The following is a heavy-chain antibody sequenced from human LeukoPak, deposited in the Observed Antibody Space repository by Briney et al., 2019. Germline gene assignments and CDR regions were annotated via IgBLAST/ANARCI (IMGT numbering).Heavy chain of an antibody. Sequence: GESLKISCKGSDYRFTDYWIGWVRQMPGKGLEWMGIIYPGDSDTRYSPSFEGQVTISADKSISTAYLQWNGLKASDTAIYYCARGSNYAHFDYWGQGTLVTVSS. J-gene: IGHJ4*02. CDR3: ARGSNYAHFDY. V-gene: IGHV5-51*01. CDR1: DYRFTDYW. CDR2: IYPGDSDT. D-gene: IGHD5-18*01.